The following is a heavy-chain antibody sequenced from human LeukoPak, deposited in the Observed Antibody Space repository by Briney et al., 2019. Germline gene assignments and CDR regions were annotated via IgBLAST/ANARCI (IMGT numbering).Heavy chain of an antibody. CDR3: ARGQYYGDYD. Sequence: ASVKVSCKASGYTFTSYGISWVRQAPGQGLEWMGWISAYNGNTNYAQKFQGRVTMTRNTSISTAYMELSSLRSEDTAVYYCARGQYYGDYDWGQGTLVTVSS. J-gene: IGHJ4*02. D-gene: IGHD4-17*01. CDR2: ISAYNGNT. CDR1: GYTFTSYG. V-gene: IGHV1-18*01.